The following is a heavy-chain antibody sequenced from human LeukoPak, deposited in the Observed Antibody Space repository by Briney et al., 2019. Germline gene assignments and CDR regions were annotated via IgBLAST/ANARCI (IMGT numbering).Heavy chain of an antibody. CDR1: GYSISSGYY. D-gene: IGHD3-10*01. V-gene: IGHV4-38-2*01. CDR2: IYHSGST. CDR3: ARTFSMVRGVIGGFLRY. J-gene: IGHJ4*02. Sequence: PSETLSLTCAVSGYSISSGYYWGWIRQPPGKGLEWIGSIYHSGSTYYNPSLKSRVTISVDTSKNQFSLKLSSVTAADTAVYCCARTFSMVRGVIGGFLRYWGQGTLVTVSS.